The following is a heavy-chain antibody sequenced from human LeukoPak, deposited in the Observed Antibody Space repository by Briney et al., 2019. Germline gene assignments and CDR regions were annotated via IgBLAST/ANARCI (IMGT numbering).Heavy chain of an antibody. Sequence: PSETLSLTCTVSGGSISSSSYYWGWIRQPPGKGLEWIGSIYYSGSTYYNPSLKSRVTISVDTSKNPFSLKRGSVTAADTAVYYCARINQLLWFGELLEDGFDYWGQGTLVTVSS. D-gene: IGHD3-10*01. CDR3: ARINQLLWFGELLEDGFDY. V-gene: IGHV4-39*01. CDR2: IYYSGST. CDR1: GGSISSSSYY. J-gene: IGHJ4*02.